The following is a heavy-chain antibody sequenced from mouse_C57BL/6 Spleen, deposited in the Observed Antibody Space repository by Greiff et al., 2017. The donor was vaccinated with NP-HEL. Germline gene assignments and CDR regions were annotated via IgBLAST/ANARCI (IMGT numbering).Heavy chain of an antibody. Sequence: QVQLQQSGAELVRPGASVTLSCKASGYTFTDYEMHWVKQTPVPGLEWIGAIDPETGGTAYNQKFKGKAILTADKSSSTAYMELRSLTSEDSAVYYCTRCPYGSSLFAYWGQGTLVTVSA. CDR1: GYTFTDYE. D-gene: IGHD1-1*01. J-gene: IGHJ3*01. CDR3: TRCPYGSSLFAY. V-gene: IGHV1-15*01. CDR2: IDPETGGT.